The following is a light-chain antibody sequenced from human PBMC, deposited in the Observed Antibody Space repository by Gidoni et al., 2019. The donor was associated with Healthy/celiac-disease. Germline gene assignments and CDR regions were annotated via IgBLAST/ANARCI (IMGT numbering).Light chain of an antibody. CDR1: SSDVGGYNY. Sequence: QSALTQPASVSVSPGPSITISCTGTSSDVGGYNYVSWYQQHPGKAPKLMIYEVSNRPSGVSNRFSGSKPGNTASLTISGLQAEDEADYYCSSYTSSSTYVFGTGTKVTVL. V-gene: IGLV2-14*01. J-gene: IGLJ1*01. CDR3: SSYTSSSTYV. CDR2: EVS.